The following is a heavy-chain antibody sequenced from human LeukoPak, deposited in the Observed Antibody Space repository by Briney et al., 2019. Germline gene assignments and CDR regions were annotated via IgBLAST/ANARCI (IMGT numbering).Heavy chain of an antibody. J-gene: IGHJ4*02. CDR1: GFMLSSYW. D-gene: IGHD2-15*01. CDR3: AKAPVTTCRGAFCYPFDY. V-gene: IGHV3-23*01. Sequence: SGGSLRLSCAGSGFMLSSYWMSWVRQAPGKGLEWVSAISDTGNTYHADSVKGRFTISRDSSKNTLFLQMNRLRPEDAAVYYCAKAPVTTCRGAFCYPFDYWGLGTLVTVSS. CDR2: ISDTGNT.